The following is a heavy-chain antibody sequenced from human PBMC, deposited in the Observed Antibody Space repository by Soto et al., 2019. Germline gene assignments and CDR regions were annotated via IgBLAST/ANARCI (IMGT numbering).Heavy chain of an antibody. V-gene: IGHV3-23*01. CDR2: ISGSGHST. Sequence: EVQLMESGGGLVQPGGSLRLSCAASGLTFSSYAMSWVRQAPGKGLEWVSAISGSGHSTYYEDSVKGRFTISRDDSKNTLSLQMNSRRAEDTAVYYCAKDLNANRIGDVWGQGTTVTVSS. CDR3: AKDLNANRIGDV. CDR1: GLTFSSYA. J-gene: IGHJ6*02. D-gene: IGHD2-15*01.